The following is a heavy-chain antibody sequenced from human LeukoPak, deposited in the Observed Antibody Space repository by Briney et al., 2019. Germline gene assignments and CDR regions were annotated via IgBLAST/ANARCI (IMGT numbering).Heavy chain of an antibody. CDR2: IYRNSET. CDR1: GFTVSSTY. D-gene: IGHD3-22*01. CDR3: ARGHYEGSGYYISPFDN. Sequence: PGGSLRFSCAASGFTVSSTYMSWVRQAPGKGLRWVSIIYRNSETYYTDSVTCRFTISRHNSKNTLSLHMNSLRAEDTAVYYCARGHYEGSGYYISPFDNWGQGTKVSVSS. V-gene: IGHV3-53*04. J-gene: IGHJ4*02.